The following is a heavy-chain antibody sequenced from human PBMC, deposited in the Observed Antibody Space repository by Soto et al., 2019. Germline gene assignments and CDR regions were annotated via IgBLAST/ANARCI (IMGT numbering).Heavy chain of an antibody. CDR1: GGSISSSSYY. CDR3: ARLQRRRWYTYY. J-gene: IGHJ4*02. Sequence: SETLSLTCTVSGGSISSSSYYWGWIRQPPGKGLEWIGSIYYSGSTYYNPSLKSRVTISVDTSKNQFSLKLSSVTAADTAVYYCARLQRRRWYTYYRGQGTLVTVSS. CDR2: IYYSGST. D-gene: IGHD2-15*01. V-gene: IGHV4-39*01.